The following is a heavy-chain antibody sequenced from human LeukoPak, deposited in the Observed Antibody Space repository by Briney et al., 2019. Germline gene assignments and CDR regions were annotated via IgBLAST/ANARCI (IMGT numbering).Heavy chain of an antibody. CDR1: GDSISTSNSY. V-gene: IGHV4-39*07. CDR3: ARALSIGVIFRWFDP. J-gene: IGHJ5*02. Sequence: ETLSLTCTVSGDSISTSNSYWGWIRQPPGKGLEWIGSIYYSGNTYYNASLKSRVTISVDTSKNQFSLKLSSVTAADTAVYYCARALSIGVIFRWFDPWGQGTLVTVSS. CDR2: IYYSGNT. D-gene: IGHD3-22*01.